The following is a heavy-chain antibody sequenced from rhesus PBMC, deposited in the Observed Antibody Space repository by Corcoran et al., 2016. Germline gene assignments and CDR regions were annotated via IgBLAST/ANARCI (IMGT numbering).Heavy chain of an antibody. Sequence: QVQLQESGPGVVQPSETLSLTCAVSGASISDSFWWTWLRQPPGKGLEWLGYIYGSSASTYYNPSLKRRVTISKDTSKNQFSLKLNSVTAADTAVYYCARSRWYFDLWGPGTPITISS. CDR2: IYGSSAST. V-gene: IGHV4S10*01. CDR3: ARSRWYFDL. CDR1: GASISDSFW. J-gene: IGHJ2*01.